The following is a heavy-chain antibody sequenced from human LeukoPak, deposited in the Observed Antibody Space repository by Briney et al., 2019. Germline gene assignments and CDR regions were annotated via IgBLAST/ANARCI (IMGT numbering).Heavy chain of an antibody. V-gene: IGHV1-18*01. J-gene: IGHJ4*02. CDR3: ARLRGQWPYTFFDY. Sequence: ASVKVSCKASGYTFTSYGISWVRQAPGQGLEWMGWISAYNGNTNYAQKLQGRVTMTTDTSTSTAYMELRSLRSDDTAVYYCARLRGQWPYTFFDYWGQGTLVTVSS. CDR2: ISAYNGNT. D-gene: IGHD6-19*01. CDR1: GYTFTSYG.